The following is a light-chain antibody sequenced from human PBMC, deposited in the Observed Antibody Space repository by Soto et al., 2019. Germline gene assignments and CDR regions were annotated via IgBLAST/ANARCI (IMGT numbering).Light chain of an antibody. CDR2: EGT. J-gene: IGLJ2*01. CDR3: CSYGGYSTVVI. V-gene: IGLV2-23*03. Sequence: QSVLTQPASVSGSPGQSITISCTGTSSDVGRYNLVSWYQHHPGKAPKVIIYEGTKRPSGVSNRFSASKFGNTASLTISGLQAEDEADYYCCSYGGYSTVVIFGGGTKLTVL. CDR1: SSDVGRYNL.